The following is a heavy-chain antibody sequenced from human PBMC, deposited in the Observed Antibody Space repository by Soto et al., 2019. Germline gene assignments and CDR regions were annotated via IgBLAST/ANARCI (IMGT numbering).Heavy chain of an antibody. CDR1: GFTFNSYA. CDR2: IGTDGNT. CDR3: ARKYPGTRPFDY. Sequence: GGSLRLSCAASGFTFNSYAMNWVRQAPGKGLAWVSAIGTDGNTYYANSVKGRFTISRDNSRTTLYLQMNSLRVEDTALYYCARKYPGTRPFDYWGQGTLVTVSS. V-gene: IGHV3-23*01. J-gene: IGHJ4*01. D-gene: IGHD2-2*01.